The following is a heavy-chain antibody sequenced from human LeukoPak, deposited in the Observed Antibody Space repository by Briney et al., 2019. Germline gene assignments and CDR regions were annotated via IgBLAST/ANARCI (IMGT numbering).Heavy chain of an antibody. J-gene: IGHJ4*02. CDR1: GGSISSYY. D-gene: IGHD5-24*01. Sequence: SETLSLTCTGSGGSISSYYWSWIRQPPGKGLEWIGHIYYSGSTKYNPSLKSRVTISVDTSKNQFSLRLRSVTAADTAVYYCARYPFDGYNYYFDYWGQGTLVTVSS. V-gene: IGHV4-59*01. CDR3: ARYPFDGYNYYFDY. CDR2: IYYSGST.